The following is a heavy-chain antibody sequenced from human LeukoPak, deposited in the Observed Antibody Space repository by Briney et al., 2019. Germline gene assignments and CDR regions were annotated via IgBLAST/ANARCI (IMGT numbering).Heavy chain of an antibody. CDR3: ARDLSVYHYYCFDF. V-gene: IGHV4-38-2*02. CDR1: DYSIGSGYS. Sequence: PSETLSLTCTVSDYSIGSGYSWGWIRQPPGKGLEWIATISHDGTTYYNPSLKSRVTMTLDTSRNQLSLRLSSVTAADTAVYYCARDLSVYHYYCFDFWGQGTLVTVSS. CDR2: ISHDGTT. D-gene: IGHD3-22*01. J-gene: IGHJ4*02.